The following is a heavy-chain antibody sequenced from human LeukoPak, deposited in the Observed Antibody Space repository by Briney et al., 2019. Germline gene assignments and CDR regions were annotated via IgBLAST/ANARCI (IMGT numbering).Heavy chain of an antibody. Sequence: PGGSLRLSCVASGFTFRNYLMIWVRQAPGKGLEWVANINQDVSEKNYVDSVKGRFTISRDNAQNSLYLQVNSLRDEDTAVYYCTTYWNSGNHVFDYWGQGTLVAVPS. V-gene: IGHV3-7*01. CDR3: TTYWNSGNHVFDY. CDR2: INQDVSEK. J-gene: IGHJ4*02. CDR1: GFTFRNYL. D-gene: IGHD3-10*01.